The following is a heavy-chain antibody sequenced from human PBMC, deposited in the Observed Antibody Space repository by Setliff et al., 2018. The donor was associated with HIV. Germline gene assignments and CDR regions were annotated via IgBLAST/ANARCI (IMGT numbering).Heavy chain of an antibody. J-gene: IGHJ4*02. Sequence: SVKVSCKASGGTFSSYAISWVRQAPGQGLERMGGIIPIFGTANYAQKFQGRVTITTDESTSTAYMELSSLRSEDTAVYYCAISIPPDAFEYWGQGTLVTVSS. CDR2: IIPIFGTA. V-gene: IGHV1-69*05. CDR3: AISIPPDAFEY. D-gene: IGHD2-8*01. CDR1: GGTFSSYA.